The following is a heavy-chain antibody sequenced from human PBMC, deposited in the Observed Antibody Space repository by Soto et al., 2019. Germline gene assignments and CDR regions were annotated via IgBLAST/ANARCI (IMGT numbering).Heavy chain of an antibody. J-gene: IGHJ4*02. V-gene: IGHV1-18*01. Sequence: QVQLVQSGAEVKKPGASVKVSCKASGYTFTRYGISWVRQAPGQGLEWLGWVSADNGNTNYAQKLQGRVTMTTEASTSTANMELRSLRSDDTALYYCARDEVVATIVPHTHEDSYKNFAYWGQGTLVTVSS. CDR3: ARDEVVATIVPHTHEDSYKNFAY. CDR1: GYTFTRYG. CDR2: VSADNGNT. D-gene: IGHD5-12*01.